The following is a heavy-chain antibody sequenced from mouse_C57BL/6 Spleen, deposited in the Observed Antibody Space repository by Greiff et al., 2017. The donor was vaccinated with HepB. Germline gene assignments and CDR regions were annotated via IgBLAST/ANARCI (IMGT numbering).Heavy chain of an antibody. D-gene: IGHD1-1*01. CDR1: GFNIKDDY. CDR3: TTPSLLRGFAY. J-gene: IGHJ3*01. V-gene: IGHV14-4*01. CDR2: IDPENGDT. Sequence: VQLKQSGAELVRPGASVKLSCTASGFNIKDDYMHWVKQRPEQGLEWIGWIDPENGDTEYASKFQGKATITADTSSNTPYLQLSSLTSEDTAVYYCTTPSLLRGFAYWGQGTLVTVSA.